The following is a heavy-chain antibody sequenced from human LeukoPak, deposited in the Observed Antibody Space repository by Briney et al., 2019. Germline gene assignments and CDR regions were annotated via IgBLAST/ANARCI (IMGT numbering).Heavy chain of an antibody. CDR3: ARAGHSYSSRWYGSDWFDP. J-gene: IGHJ5*02. D-gene: IGHD6-13*01. CDR2: IKQDGSEK. Sequence: PGGSLRLSCAASGFTFSSYWMSWVRQAPGKGLEWVANIKQDGSEKYYVDSVKGRFTISRDNAKNSLYLQMNSLRAEDAAVYYCARAGHSYSSRWYGSDWFDPWGQGTLVTVSS. CDR1: GFTFSSYW. V-gene: IGHV3-7*01.